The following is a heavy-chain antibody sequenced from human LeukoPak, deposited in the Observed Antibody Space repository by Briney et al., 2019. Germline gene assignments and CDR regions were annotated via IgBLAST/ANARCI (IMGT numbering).Heavy chain of an antibody. CDR3: ARDHDYYDSSGEFCDY. J-gene: IGHJ4*02. CDR1: GFTFSSYG. CDR2: IWYDGSNK. D-gene: IGHD3-22*01. V-gene: IGHV3-33*01. Sequence: GGSLRLSCAASGFTFSSYGMHWVRQAPGKGLEWVAVIWYDGSNKHYADSVKGRFTISRDNSKNTLYLQMNSLRAEDTAVYYCARDHDYYDSSGEFCDYWGQGTLVTVSS.